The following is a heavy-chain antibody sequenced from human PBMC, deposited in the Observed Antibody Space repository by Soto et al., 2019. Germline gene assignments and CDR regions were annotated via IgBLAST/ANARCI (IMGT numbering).Heavy chain of an antibody. D-gene: IGHD3-3*01. CDR3: ARQSVFGVVIIPQYYYYGMDV. V-gene: IGHV4-39*01. Sequence: SDTLSLTSTFSGCPIRTSSYYRGWIRQPPGKGLEWIGSIYYSGSTYYNPSLKSRVTISVDTSKNQFSLKLSSVTAADTAVYYCARQSVFGVVIIPQYYYYGMDVWGQGTTVT. J-gene: IGHJ6*02. CDR1: GCPIRTSSYY. CDR2: IYYSGST.